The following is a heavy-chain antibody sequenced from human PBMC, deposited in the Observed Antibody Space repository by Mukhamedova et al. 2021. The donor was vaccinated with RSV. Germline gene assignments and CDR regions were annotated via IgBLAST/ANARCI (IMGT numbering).Heavy chain of an antibody. CDR3: AKDPLRQLGTIYFDW. D-gene: IGHD1-1*01. Sequence: GLEWVSSIGGSDGGTRYADAVKGRFTISRDNSQNMLYLHMSSLRDEDTAVYYCAKDPLRQLGTIYFDWWGQGTLVTVSS. CDR2: IGGSDGGT. V-gene: IGHV3-23*01. J-gene: IGHJ4*02.